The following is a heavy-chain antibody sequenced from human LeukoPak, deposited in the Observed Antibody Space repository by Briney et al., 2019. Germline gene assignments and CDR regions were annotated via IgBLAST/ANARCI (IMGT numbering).Heavy chain of an antibody. D-gene: IGHD6-19*01. V-gene: IGHV1-69*05. J-gene: IGHJ4*02. CDR1: GGTFSSYA. Sequence: GASVKVSCNASGGTFSSYAISWVRQAPGQGLEWMGRIIPIFGTANYAQKFQGRVTITTDESTSTAYMELSSLRSEDTAVYYCARDPSSGWYLEYYFDYWGQGTLVTVSS. CDR3: ARDPSSGWYLEYYFDY. CDR2: IIPIFGTA.